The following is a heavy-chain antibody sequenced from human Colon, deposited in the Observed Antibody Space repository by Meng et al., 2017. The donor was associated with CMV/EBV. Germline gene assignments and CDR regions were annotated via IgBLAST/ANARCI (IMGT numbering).Heavy chain of an antibody. Sequence: ASVKVSCKASGYTFTSYGISWVRQAPGQGLEWMGWISAYNGNTNYAQKLQGRVTMTTDTSTSTAYMELRSLRSDDTAVYYCARVKCGTTSCSQGLDPWGQGTLVTVSS. V-gene: IGHV1-18*01. CDR3: ARVKCGTTSCSQGLDP. J-gene: IGHJ5*02. D-gene: IGHD2-2*01. CDR1: GYTFTSYG. CDR2: ISAYNGNT.